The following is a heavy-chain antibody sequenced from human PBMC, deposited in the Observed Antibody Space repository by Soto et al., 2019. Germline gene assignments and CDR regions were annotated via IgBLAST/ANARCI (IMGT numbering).Heavy chain of an antibody. Sequence: QVQLVQSGAEVKKPGASVKVSCKASGYTFTSYAMHWVRQAPGQRLEWMGWINAGNGNTKYSQKFQGRVTITRDTSASTAYMELSSLRSEDTAVYYCARDPIVVVPAAIGDYSYYYMDVWGKGTTVTVSS. V-gene: IGHV1-3*01. D-gene: IGHD2-2*02. CDR3: ARDPIVVVPAAIGDYSYYYMDV. CDR1: GYTFTSYA. J-gene: IGHJ6*03. CDR2: INAGNGNT.